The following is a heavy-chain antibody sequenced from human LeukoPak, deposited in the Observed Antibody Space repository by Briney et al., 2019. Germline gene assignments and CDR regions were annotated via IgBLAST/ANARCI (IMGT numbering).Heavy chain of an antibody. J-gene: IGHJ5*02. V-gene: IGHV3-13*04. D-gene: IGHD3-3*01. Sequence: PGGSLRLSCAASGFTFSSYDMHWVRQATGKGLEWVSAIGTAGDTYYPGSVKGRFTISRENAKNSSYLQVNSLRAGDTAVYYCARGGLTIFGTLNWFDPWGQGTLVTVSS. CDR3: ARGGLTIFGTLNWFDP. CDR1: GFTFSSYD. CDR2: IGTAGDT.